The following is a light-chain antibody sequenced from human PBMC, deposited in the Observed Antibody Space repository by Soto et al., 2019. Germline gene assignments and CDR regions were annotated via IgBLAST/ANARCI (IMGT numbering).Light chain of an antibody. J-gene: IGKJ3*01. CDR3: QNSRIWGVT. V-gene: IGKV3-11*01. CDR1: QSVSSY. CDR2: DVS. Sequence: IVLTQSPATLSLSPGERATLSCRASQSVSSYLAWYQQKPGQAPRLLIDDVSNRATGLPARFSGIGSGTDYPTANKIIVRKEIAINSCQNSRIWGVT.